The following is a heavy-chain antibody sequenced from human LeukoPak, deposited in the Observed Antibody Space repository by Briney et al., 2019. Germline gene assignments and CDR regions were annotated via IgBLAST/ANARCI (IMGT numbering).Heavy chain of an antibody. J-gene: IGHJ3*02. CDR2: INPNSGGT. Sequence: ASVKVSCMASGYTFTGYYMHWVRQAPARGLEWMGWINPNSGGTNYAKKFQGRFTMTRDTSISTPYMELSRLRSDDTAVYYCANIVGATRHAFDIWGQGTMVTVSS. CDR3: ANIVGATRHAFDI. CDR1: GYTFTGYY. V-gene: IGHV1-2*02. D-gene: IGHD1-26*01.